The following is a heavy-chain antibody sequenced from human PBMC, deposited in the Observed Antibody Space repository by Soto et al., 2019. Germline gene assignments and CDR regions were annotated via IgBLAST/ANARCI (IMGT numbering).Heavy chain of an antibody. Sequence: QVQLVQSGGGVVQPGVSLRLSCAASGFVFSAHGMHWVRQPPGKGLEWVAFISSDGTNEFYADSVKGRFTISRDNSRNTLSLQMTSLRVEDTAVYYCTRWNGYGDLWGQGILVTVS. CDR2: ISSDGTNE. V-gene: IGHV3-30*03. CDR3: TRWNGYGDL. CDR1: GFVFSAHG. J-gene: IGHJ5*02. D-gene: IGHD1-1*01.